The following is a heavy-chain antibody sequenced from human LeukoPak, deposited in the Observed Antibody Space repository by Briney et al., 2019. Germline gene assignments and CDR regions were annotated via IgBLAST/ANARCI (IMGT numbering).Heavy chain of an antibody. CDR1: GFTFSSYG. CDR3: AAVYDILSRLAFDI. Sequence: GGSLRLSCAAAGFTFSSYGRHWVRQAPGNGLEWVAFIRYDGSNKYYADSVKGRFTISRDNSKNTLYLQMNSLRAEDTSLYYWAAVYDILSRLAFDIWGQGTTVTVSS. D-gene: IGHD3-9*01. CDR2: IRYDGSNK. V-gene: IGHV3-30*02. J-gene: IGHJ3*02.